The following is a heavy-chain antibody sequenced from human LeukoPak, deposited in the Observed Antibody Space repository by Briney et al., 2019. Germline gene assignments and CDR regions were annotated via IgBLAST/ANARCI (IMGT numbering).Heavy chain of an antibody. D-gene: IGHD3-22*01. CDR3: AKPGGSESFPTYYYDSSGYFLY. V-gene: IGHV3-23*01. J-gene: IGHJ4*02. CDR2: ISGSGGST. CDR1: GFTFSSYA. Sequence: GGSLRLSCAASGFTFSSYAMSWVRQAPGKGLEWVSAISGSGGSTYYADSVKGRFTISRDNSKNTLYLQMNSLRAEDTAVYYCAKPGGSESFPTYYYDSSGYFLYWGQGTLVTVSS.